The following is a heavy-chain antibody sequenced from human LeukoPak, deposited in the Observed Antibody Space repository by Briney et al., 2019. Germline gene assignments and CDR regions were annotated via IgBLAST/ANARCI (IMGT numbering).Heavy chain of an antibody. CDR1: GYTFTSYG. Sequence: ASVKVSCKASGYTFTSYGISWVRQAPGQGLEWMGWISAYNGNTNYAQKLQGRVTTTTDTSTSTAYMELRSLRSDDTAVYYCARDRGYSSGWYYFDYWGQGTLVTVSS. CDR2: ISAYNGNT. V-gene: IGHV1-18*04. CDR3: ARDRGYSSGWYYFDY. D-gene: IGHD6-19*01. J-gene: IGHJ4*02.